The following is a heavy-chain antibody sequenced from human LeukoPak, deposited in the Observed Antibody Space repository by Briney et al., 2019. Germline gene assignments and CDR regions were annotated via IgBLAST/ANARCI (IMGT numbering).Heavy chain of an antibody. CDR2: ISGSGGST. CDR1: GFTFSSYA. Sequence: PGGSLRLSCAASGFTFSSYAMSWVRQAPGKGLEWVSAISGSGGSTYYADSVKGRFTISRDNSKNTLYLQMNSLKTEDTAVYYCTTLRLSIGDTVWGQGTLVTVSS. CDR3: TTLRLSIGDTV. J-gene: IGHJ4*02. V-gene: IGHV3-23*01. D-gene: IGHD3-16*01.